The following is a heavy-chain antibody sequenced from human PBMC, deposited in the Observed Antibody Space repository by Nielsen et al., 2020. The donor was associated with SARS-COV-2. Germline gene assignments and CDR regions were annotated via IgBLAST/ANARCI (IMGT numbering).Heavy chain of an antibody. CDR2: ISYDGSNK. CDR1: GFTFSSYG. V-gene: IGHV3-30*18. Sequence: GGSLRLSCAASGFTFSSYGMHWVRQAPGKGLEWVAVISYDGSNKYYADSVKGRFTISRDNSKNTLYLQMNSLRAEDTAVYYCAKEGKYYDILTGYYSALGDWGQGTLVTVSS. CDR3: AKEGKYYDILTGYYSALGD. J-gene: IGHJ4*02. D-gene: IGHD3-9*01.